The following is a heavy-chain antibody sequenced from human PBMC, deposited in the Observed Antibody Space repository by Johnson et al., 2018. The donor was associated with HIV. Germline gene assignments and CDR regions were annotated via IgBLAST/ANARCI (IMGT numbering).Heavy chain of an antibody. CDR1: GFTFSSYG. CDR2: IRYDGSNK. Sequence: QVQLVESGGGVVQPGGSLRLSCAASGFTFSSYGMHWVRQAPGKGLEWVAFIRYDGSNKYYTDSVKGRFTISRDNSKSTLYLQMNSLGAEDTAVFYCARVTSSVTTARYGAFDIGGQGTMVTVSS. CDR3: ARVTSSVTTARYGAFDI. J-gene: IGHJ3*02. D-gene: IGHD4-17*01. V-gene: IGHV3-30*02.